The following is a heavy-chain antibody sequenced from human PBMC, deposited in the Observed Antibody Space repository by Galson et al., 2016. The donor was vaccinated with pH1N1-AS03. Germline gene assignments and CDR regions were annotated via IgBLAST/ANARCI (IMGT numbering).Heavy chain of an antibody. CDR1: GDSFPGYY. D-gene: IGHD2-21*02. V-gene: IGHV4-34*01. J-gene: IGHJ5*02. CDR2: IIHGGRT. CDR3: ARGKKRGSSDTAVWFDP. Sequence: ETLSLTCHVHGDSFPGYYWTWLRQSPGKGLEWIGEIIHGGRTTYSPSLKSRATIFLDTSKNQFSLNLTAVTAADTAIYYCARGKKRGSSDTAVWFDPWGQGALASVSS.